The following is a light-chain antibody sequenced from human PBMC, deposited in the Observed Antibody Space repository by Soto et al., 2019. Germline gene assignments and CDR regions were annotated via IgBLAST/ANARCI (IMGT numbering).Light chain of an antibody. J-gene: IGKJ1*01. CDR2: GAS. CDR3: QHYGTSPRT. Sequence: EVMLTQSPGTLSLSPGERATLSCRASQSIFSNYLAWYQQKSGQAPRLLIYGASNRATGIPDRFSGSGSGTDFTLTISRLEPEDFAVYYWQHYGTSPRTFGQGTKVEFK. CDR1: QSIFSNY. V-gene: IGKV3-20*01.